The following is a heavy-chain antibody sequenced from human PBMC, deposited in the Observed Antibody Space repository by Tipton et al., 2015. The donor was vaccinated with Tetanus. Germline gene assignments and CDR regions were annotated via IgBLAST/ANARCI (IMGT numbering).Heavy chain of an antibody. J-gene: IGHJ6*02. D-gene: IGHD1-1*01. CDR3: ARRSLTNYGLDV. CDR1: GFSFSTYW. Sequence: SLRLSCTASGFSFSTYWMHWVRQAPGKGPEWVSRINVDGSTTTYAHSVKGRFTISRDNAKNTVYLQMNSLRAEDTAVYFCARRSLTNYGLDVWGQGTPVTVSS. V-gene: IGHV3-74*03. CDR2: INVDGSTT.